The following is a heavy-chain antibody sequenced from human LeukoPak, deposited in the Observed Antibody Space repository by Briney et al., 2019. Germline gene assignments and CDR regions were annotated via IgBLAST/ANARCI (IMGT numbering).Heavy chain of an antibody. J-gene: IGHJ4*02. V-gene: IGHV3-30*02. D-gene: IGHD1-26*01. Sequence: GGSLRLSCAASGFTLSSYGMNWVRQAPGKGLDWVAFLRYDGSTAFYEDSVKGRFAISRDSSKNTLYLQMNSLTPADTAIYYCAKDPYGGTYPSYFDYWGQGTLVTVSS. CDR3: AKDPYGGTYPSYFDY. CDR1: GFTLSSYG. CDR2: LRYDGSTA.